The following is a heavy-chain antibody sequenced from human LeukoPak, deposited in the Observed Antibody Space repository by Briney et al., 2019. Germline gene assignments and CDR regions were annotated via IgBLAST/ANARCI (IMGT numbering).Heavy chain of an antibody. J-gene: IGHJ4*02. CDR1: GFTFSSYA. CDR2: IRCSGGST. V-gene: IGHV3-23*01. CDR3: AKAAPRGSYGRPFDY. Sequence: PGGSLRLSCEASGFTFSSYAMSWVRQAPGKGLEWVSAIRCSGGSTYYADSVKGRFTISRDNSKNTRYLQMNSLRAEDTAVYYCAKAAPRGSYGRPFDYWGQGTLVTVSS. D-gene: IGHD1-26*01.